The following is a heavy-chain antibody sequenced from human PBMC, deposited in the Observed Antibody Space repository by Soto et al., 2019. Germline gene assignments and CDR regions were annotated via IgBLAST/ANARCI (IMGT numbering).Heavy chain of an antibody. CDR1: GGSISSSSYY. D-gene: IGHD2-15*01. CDR3: ARSGVDCSGGSCLKGAFDI. V-gene: IGHV4-39*01. CDR2: IYYSGST. Sequence: SETLSLTCTVSGGSISSSSYYWGWIRQPPGKGLEWIGSIYYSGSTYYNPSLKSRVTISVDTSKNQFSLKLSSVTAADTAVYYCARSGVDCSGGSCLKGAFDIWGQGKMVTVSS. J-gene: IGHJ3*02.